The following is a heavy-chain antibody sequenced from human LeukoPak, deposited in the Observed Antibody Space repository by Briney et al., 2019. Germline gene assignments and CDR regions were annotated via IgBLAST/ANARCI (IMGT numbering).Heavy chain of an antibody. V-gene: IGHV4-31*03. CDR2: ISDSGNT. CDR3: ARVPSRFGPPFDY. J-gene: IGHJ4*02. Sequence: SETLSLTCTVSSASIRSGGYYWSWIRQHPGKGLEWIGYISDSGNTLYNPSLKSRITISVDTSKNQLSLKLTSVTAADTAVYYCARVPSRFGPPFDYWGQGSLVTVSS. D-gene: IGHD3-16*01. CDR1: SASIRSGGYY.